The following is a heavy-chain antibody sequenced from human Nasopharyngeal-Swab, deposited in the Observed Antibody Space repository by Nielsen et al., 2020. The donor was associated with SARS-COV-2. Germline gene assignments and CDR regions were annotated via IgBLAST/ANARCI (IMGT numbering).Heavy chain of an antibody. Sequence: SVKVSCKASGYTFTSYGISWVRQAPGQGLDWMGAIIPMFGSTYYAQRFQGRVTVSADESTNTAYIELSSLRPEDTAVYYCARGDYDLHLDHWGQGTLVTVSS. CDR3: ARGDYDLHLDH. D-gene: IGHD5-12*01. CDR2: IIPMFGST. CDR1: GYTFTSYG. J-gene: IGHJ4*02. V-gene: IGHV1-69*13.